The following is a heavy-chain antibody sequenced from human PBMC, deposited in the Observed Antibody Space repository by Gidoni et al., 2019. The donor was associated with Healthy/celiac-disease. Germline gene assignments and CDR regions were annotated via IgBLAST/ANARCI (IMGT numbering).Heavy chain of an antibody. CDR2: IWYDGSNK. D-gene: IGHD3-3*01. Sequence: QVQLVESGGVVVQPGRSLRLSCAASGFTFSSYGMHWVRQAPGKGLEWVAVIWYDGSNKYYADSVKGRFTISRDNSKNTLYLQMNSLRAEDTAVYYCAREDVDGVVIRYYDYGMDVWGQGTTVTVSS. J-gene: IGHJ6*02. CDR3: AREDVDGVVIRYYDYGMDV. V-gene: IGHV3-33*01. CDR1: GFTFSSYG.